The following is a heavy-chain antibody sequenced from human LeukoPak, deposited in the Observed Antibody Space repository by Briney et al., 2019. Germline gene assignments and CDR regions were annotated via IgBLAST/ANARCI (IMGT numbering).Heavy chain of an antibody. D-gene: IGHD2-2*01. Sequence: GGSLRLSCAASGFTFSRYAMNWVRQAPGKGLVWISRINGDGTTTYYADSVKGRFTTSRDNAKNSLYLQMSSLRDEDTAVYYCARGRRDTQYQVFDYWGQGTLVTVSS. CDR1: GFTFSRYA. J-gene: IGHJ4*02. CDR2: INGDGTTT. V-gene: IGHV3-74*01. CDR3: ARGRRDTQYQVFDY.